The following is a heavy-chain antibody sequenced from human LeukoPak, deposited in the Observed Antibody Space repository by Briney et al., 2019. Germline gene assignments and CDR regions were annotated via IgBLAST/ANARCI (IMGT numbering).Heavy chain of an antibody. CDR2: ISSIGSTI. V-gene: IGHV3-48*01. CDR3: ARDLGATIFDFDY. J-gene: IGHJ4*02. CDR1: GFTFSTYT. Sequence: GGSLRLSCAASGFTFSTYTMNWVRHAPGKGLEWVSSISSIGSTIYYADSVKGRFTISRDNAKNSLYLQMNSLRVEDTAVYYCARDLGATIFDFDYWGQGTLVTVSS. D-gene: IGHD1-26*01.